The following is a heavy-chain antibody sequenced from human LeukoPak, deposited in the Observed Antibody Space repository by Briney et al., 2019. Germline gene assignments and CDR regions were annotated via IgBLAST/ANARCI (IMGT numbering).Heavy chain of an antibody. CDR1: GFTFSSYA. D-gene: IGHD6-19*01. J-gene: IGHJ4*02. V-gene: IGHV3-23*01. Sequence: PGGSLRLSCAASGFTFSSYAMSWVRQAPGKGLEWVSAISGSGGSTYYADSVKGRFTISRDNSKNTLYLQMNSLRAEDTAVYYFAKDLPRSPPNSGPRDYWGQGTLVTVSS. CDR2: ISGSGGST. CDR3: AKDLPRSPPNSGPRDY.